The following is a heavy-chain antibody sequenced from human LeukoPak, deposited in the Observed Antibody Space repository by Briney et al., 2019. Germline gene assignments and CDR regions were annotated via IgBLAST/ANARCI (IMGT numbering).Heavy chain of an antibody. CDR2: INTITGNP. V-gene: IGHV7-4-1*02. D-gene: IGHD3-3*01. J-gene: IGHJ4*02. CDR3: VRDQDFRSGQYRRDFDY. Sequence: GASVKVSCKASGYTFTSFVINWVRQAPGQGPEWMGWINTITGNPTYAQGFTGRFVFSLDTSVSTAYLQINSLKADDTAVYYCVRDQDFRSGQYRRDFDYWGQGTLVTVSS. CDR1: GYTFTSFV.